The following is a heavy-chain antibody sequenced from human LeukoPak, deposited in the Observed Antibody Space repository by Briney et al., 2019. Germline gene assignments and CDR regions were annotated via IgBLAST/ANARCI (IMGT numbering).Heavy chain of an antibody. Sequence: ASVKVSCKASGYTFTSSGISWVRQAPGQGLEWMGWIRGSNGDTNYAQKFQGRVTITADESTSTAYMELSSLRSEDTAVYYCARDAGGDYFDYWGQGTLVTVSS. CDR1: GYTFTSSG. V-gene: IGHV1-18*01. J-gene: IGHJ4*02. D-gene: IGHD3-10*01. CDR2: IRGSNGDT. CDR3: ARDAGGDYFDY.